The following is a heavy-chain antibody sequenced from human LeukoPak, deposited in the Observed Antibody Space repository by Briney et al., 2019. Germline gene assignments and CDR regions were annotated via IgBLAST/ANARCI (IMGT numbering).Heavy chain of an antibody. V-gene: IGHV4-59*08. CDR1: GGSISSYD. D-gene: IGHD3-3*02. CDR3: ARYTFYYGMDV. Sequence: PSETLSLTCTVSGGSISSYDWSWIRQPPGKGLEWSGYIYYSGSTNYNPSLKSRVTISVDTSKNQFSLKLSSVTAADTAVYYCARYTFYYGMDVWGQGTTVTVSS. CDR2: IYYSGST. J-gene: IGHJ6*02.